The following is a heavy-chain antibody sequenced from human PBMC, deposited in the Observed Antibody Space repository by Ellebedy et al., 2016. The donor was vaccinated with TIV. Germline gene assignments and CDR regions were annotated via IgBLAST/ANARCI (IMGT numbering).Heavy chain of an antibody. CDR1: GITFSTHN. CDR2: IGHDGSNK. J-gene: IGHJ3*01. D-gene: IGHD1-26*01. V-gene: IGHV3-33*01. CDR3: ARMGWDLVAASDV. Sequence: GESLKISCTASGITFSTHNLHWVRHAPGKGLEWVAVIGHDGSNKYYAASLEGRFTISRDNSKNKLYLQMNSLRPDDTAVYYCARMGWDLVAASDVWGHGTMVTVSS.